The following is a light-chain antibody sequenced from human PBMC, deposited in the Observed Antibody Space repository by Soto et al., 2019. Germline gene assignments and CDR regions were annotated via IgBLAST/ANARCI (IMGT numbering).Light chain of an antibody. CDR2: GIS. CDR3: EQYGSSPRT. Sequence: TQSPSTLSASVGDRVTITCRASQTISSNYFAWYQQKPGQAPRLLIYGISTRATGIPDRFSGSGSGTDFTLTISRLEPEDFAVYYCEQYGSSPRTFGQGTKVEIK. CDR1: QTISSNY. J-gene: IGKJ1*01. V-gene: IGKV3-20*01.